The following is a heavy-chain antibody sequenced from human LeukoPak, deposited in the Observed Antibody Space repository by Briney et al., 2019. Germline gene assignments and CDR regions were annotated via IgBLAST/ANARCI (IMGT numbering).Heavy chain of an antibody. CDR1: GYSFITYW. J-gene: IGHJ5*02. Sequence: GESLKISCKGSGYSFITYWINWVRQMPGKGLEWMGRIDPSDSYTNYSPSFQGHVTISADKSISTAYLQWSSLKASDTAMYYCAGTGYCSSTSCYSWFDPWGQGPLVTVSS. CDR3: AGTGYCSSTSCYSWFDP. V-gene: IGHV5-10-1*01. CDR2: IDPSDSYT. D-gene: IGHD2-2*01.